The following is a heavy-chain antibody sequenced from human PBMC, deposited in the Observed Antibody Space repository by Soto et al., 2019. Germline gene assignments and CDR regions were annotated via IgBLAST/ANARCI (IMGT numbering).Heavy chain of an antibody. Sequence: EVQLVESGGGLVQPGGSLRLSCVASGFTFSTYSMNWVRQAPGKGLEWISYISSSSSTTYADSVKGRFTIFRDNAKNSLYLQMNSLRDEDTAVYYCARTIWSGYFQADYWGQGTLVTVSS. CDR2: ISSSSST. V-gene: IGHV3-48*02. J-gene: IGHJ4*02. D-gene: IGHD3-3*01. CDR3: ARTIWSGYFQADY. CDR1: GFTFSTYS.